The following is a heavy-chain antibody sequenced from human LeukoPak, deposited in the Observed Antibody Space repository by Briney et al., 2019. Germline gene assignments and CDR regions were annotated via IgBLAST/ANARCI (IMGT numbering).Heavy chain of an antibody. D-gene: IGHD3-9*01. CDR1: GFTFSSYG. J-gene: IGHJ6*02. CDR2: ISYDGSNK. V-gene: IGHV3-30*18. CDR3: AKVGYFDWCMDV. Sequence: GGSLRLSCAASGFTFSSYGMHWVRQAPGKGLEWVAVISYDGSNKYYADSVKGRFTISRDNSKNTLYLQMNSLRAEDTAVYYCAKVGYFDWCMDVWGQGTTVTVSS.